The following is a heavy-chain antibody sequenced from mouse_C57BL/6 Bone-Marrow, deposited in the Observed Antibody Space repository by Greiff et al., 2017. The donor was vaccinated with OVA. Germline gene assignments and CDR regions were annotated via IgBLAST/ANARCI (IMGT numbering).Heavy chain of an antibody. CDR2: INPSSGYT. CDR3: ARWELGRGVDY. V-gene: IGHV1-7*01. Sequence: VQGVESGAELAKPGASVKLSCKASGYTFTSYWMHWVKQRPGQGLEWIGYINPSSGYTKYNQKFKDKATLTADKSSSTAYMQLSSLTYEDSAVYYCARWELGRGVDYWGQGTTLTVSS. D-gene: IGHD4-1*01. J-gene: IGHJ2*01. CDR1: GYTFTSYW.